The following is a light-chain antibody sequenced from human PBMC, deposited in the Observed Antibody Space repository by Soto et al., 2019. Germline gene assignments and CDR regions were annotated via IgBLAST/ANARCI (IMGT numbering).Light chain of an antibody. Sequence: EIVMTQSPATLSVSPGERATLSCRASQSVSSNLAWYQQKPGQAPRLLIYGASTRATGIPARFSGSGSGTEFTLTNSSLQSEDFAVYYCQQYNNWPPGTFGKGTKGEVK. CDR3: QQYNNWPPGT. CDR1: QSVSSN. J-gene: IGKJ1*01. CDR2: GAS. V-gene: IGKV3D-15*01.